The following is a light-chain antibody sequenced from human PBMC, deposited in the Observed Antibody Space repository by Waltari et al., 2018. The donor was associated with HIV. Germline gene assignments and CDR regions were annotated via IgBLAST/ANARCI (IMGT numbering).Light chain of an antibody. J-gene: IGLJ2*01. CDR2: KDS. CDR3: YSATDNNLGV. CDR1: VMAYKY. Sequence: SYEPTQPSPVSVSPGQTARITCSCAVMAYKYTRWFQQKPGQAPVMVIYKDSERPSGLPERFSGSSSGTTVTLTISGAQVEDEADYYCYSATDNNLGVFGGGTKLTVL. V-gene: IGLV3-27*01.